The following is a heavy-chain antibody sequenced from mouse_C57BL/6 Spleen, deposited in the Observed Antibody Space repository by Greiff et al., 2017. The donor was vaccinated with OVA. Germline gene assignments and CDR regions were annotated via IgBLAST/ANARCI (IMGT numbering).Heavy chain of an antibody. CDR1: GYTFTSYW. J-gene: IGHJ4*01. V-gene: IGHV1-50*01. Sequence: QVQLQQPGAELVKPGASVTLSCKASGYTFTSYWMQWVKQRPGQGLEWIGEIDPSDSYTNYNQKFKGKATLTVDTSSSTAYMQLSSLTSEDSAVYYCARRAKTYGYDAMDYWGQGTSVTVSS. CDR2: IDPSDSYT. D-gene: IGHD1-1*02. CDR3: ARRAKTYGYDAMDY.